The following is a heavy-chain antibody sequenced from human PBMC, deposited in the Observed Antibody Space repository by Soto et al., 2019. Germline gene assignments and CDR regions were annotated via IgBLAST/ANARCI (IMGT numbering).Heavy chain of an antibody. CDR2: IYHSGST. D-gene: IGHD6-6*01. CDR3: ASRVDFIAARPRGWFDP. J-gene: IGHJ5*02. CDR1: GGSISSSNW. V-gene: IGHV4-4*02. Sequence: SETLSLTCAVSGGSISSSNWWSWVRQPPGKGLEWIGEIYHSGSTNYNPSLKSRVTISVDKSKNQFSLKLSSVTAADTAVYYCASRVDFIAARPRGWFDPWGQGTLVTVSS.